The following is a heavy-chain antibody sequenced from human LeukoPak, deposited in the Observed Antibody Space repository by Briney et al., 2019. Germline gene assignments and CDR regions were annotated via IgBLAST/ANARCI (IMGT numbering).Heavy chain of an antibody. J-gene: IGHJ4*02. CDR2: MSPNSGNT. D-gene: IGHD3-22*01. V-gene: IGHV1-8*01. Sequence: ASVKVSCKASGYTFSTYDINWVRQATGQGLEWMGWMSPNSGNTGYAQKFQGRVTMTRDPSIGTAYMELSSLRSEDTAVYYCARDGAPGSGYDPVYYFDYWGQGTLVTVSS. CDR1: GYTFSTYD. CDR3: ARDGAPGSGYDPVYYFDY.